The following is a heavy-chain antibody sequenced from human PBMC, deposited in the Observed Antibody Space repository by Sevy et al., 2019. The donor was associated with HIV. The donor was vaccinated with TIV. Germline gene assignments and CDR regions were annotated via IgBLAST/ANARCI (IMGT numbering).Heavy chain of an antibody. CDR2: FDPEDGEI. V-gene: IGHV1-24*01. Sequence: ASVKVSCKISGYRLSELSMHWARQAPGKGLEWMGRFDPEDGEIIYAQKFQGRVTVTEDTSTDTAYMDLSRLRSEDTAVYYCATGREYYDENSGYFDYWGPGTLVTVSS. CDR1: GYRLSELS. CDR3: ATGREYYDENSGYFDY. J-gene: IGHJ4*02. D-gene: IGHD3-22*01.